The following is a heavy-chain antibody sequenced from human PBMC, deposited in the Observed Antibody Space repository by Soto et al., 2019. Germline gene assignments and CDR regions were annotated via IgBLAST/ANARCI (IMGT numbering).Heavy chain of an antibody. CDR1: GFTFSSYA. J-gene: IGHJ4*02. Sequence: GGSLRLSCAASGFTFSSYAMSWVRQAPGKGLEWVSAISGSGGSTYYADSVKGRFTISRDNSKNTLYLQMNTLRAEDTAVYYCAKVSSAWYAGFFDLWGQGTLVTVSS. D-gene: IGHD2-2*01. CDR2: ISGSGGST. CDR3: AKVSSAWYAGFFDL. V-gene: IGHV3-23*01.